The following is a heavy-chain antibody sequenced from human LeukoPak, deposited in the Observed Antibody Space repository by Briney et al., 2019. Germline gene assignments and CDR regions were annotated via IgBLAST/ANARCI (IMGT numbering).Heavy chain of an antibody. CDR3: ARGMGGIATGLDP. CDR1: GFTFSSYW. CDR2: IRSDGSST. J-gene: IGHJ5*02. Sequence: GGSLRLSCAASGFTFSSYWMHWVRQVPGKGLVWVSRIRSDGSSTNYADSVKGRFTISRDNSKNTLYLQMNSLRAEDTAVYYCARGMGGIATGLDPWGQGTQVTVST. V-gene: IGHV3-74*01. D-gene: IGHD6-13*01.